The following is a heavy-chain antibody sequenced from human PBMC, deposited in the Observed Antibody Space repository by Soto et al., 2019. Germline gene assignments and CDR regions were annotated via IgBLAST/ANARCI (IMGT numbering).Heavy chain of an antibody. J-gene: IGHJ4*02. CDR1: GGSISSGGYS. CDR2: MYYSGNT. CDR3: TRGITVFGGVYFDY. Sequence: QVQLQESGPGLVKPSQTLSLTCTVSGGSISSGGYSWSWIRQHPGKGLEWIGCMYYSGNTYYNPSLKSRVTILIDTSKDQFSLKLSSVTAADTAVYYCTRGITVFGGVYFDYWGQGTLVTVSS. V-gene: IGHV4-31*03. D-gene: IGHD3-3*01.